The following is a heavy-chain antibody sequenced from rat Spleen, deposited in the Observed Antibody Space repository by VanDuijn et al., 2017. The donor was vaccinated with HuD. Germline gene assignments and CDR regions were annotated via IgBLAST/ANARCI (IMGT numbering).Heavy chain of an antibody. D-gene: IGHD4-1*01. Sequence: EVQLLESGPGLVKPSQSLSVTCSVTGYSITSGYGWNWIRKFPGNKLEWMGYINITSGTGYNPPLKSRISITRDTSKNQFFLQLTSITTEDTATYYCARYGSYFDYWGQGVMVTVSS. CDR1: GYSITSGYG. V-gene: IGHV3-3*01. CDR2: INITSGT. CDR3: ARYGSYFDY. J-gene: IGHJ2*01.